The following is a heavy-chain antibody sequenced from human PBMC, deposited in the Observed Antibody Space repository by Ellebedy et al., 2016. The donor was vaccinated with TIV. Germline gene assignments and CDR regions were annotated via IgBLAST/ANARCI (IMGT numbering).Heavy chain of an antibody. D-gene: IGHD1-1*01. J-gene: IGHJ4*02. CDR2: IIVGGST. CDR3: AREKSGHKWNDGFDS. CDR1: GFTLSDYH. Sequence: GESLKISCAASGFTLSDYHMNWVRQAPGKGLEWVSSIIVGGSTYDADSVKGRFIISRDNAENSLYLQMNSLRAEDTAVYYCAREKSGHKWNDGFDSWGQGTLVTVSS. V-gene: IGHV3-69-1*01.